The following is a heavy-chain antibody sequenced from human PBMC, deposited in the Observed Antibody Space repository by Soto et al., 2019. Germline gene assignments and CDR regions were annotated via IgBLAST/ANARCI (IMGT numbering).Heavy chain of an antibody. CDR1: XXXXXXXX. CDR2: ISAYNANA. J-gene: IGHJ4*02. Sequence: QIQLLQSGXEVKKXXXXVKVXXXAXXXXXXXXXXXXVRQAPGQGLEWMGWISAYNANANYAQKFQGRLTMTADTSTSTAYMELRSLRSDDTALYYCARENSYFDYWGQGTLVTVSS. CDR3: ARENSYFDY. V-gene: IGHV1-18*01.